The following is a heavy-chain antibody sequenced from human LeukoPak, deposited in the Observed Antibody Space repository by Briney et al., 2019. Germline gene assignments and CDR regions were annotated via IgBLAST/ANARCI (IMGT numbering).Heavy chain of an antibody. CDR1: GGSFSGYY. D-gene: IGHD3-9*01. CDR3: AREEYYDILTGQLNWFDP. J-gene: IGHJ5*02. Sequence: KPSETLSLTCAVYGGSFSGYYWSWIRQPPGKGLEWFGEINHSGSTNYNPSLKSRVTISVDTSKNQFSLKLSSVTAADTAVYYCAREEYYDILTGQLNWFDPWGQGTLVTVSS. V-gene: IGHV4-34*01. CDR2: INHSGST.